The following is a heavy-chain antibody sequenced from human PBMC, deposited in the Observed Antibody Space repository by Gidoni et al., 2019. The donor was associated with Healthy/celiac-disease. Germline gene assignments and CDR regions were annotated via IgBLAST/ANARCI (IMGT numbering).Heavy chain of an antibody. CDR1: GFTFRDYY. D-gene: IGHD3-3*01. Sequence: QVKLVESGGGLVKPGGSLRISCAASGFTFRDYYMSWIRKAPGKGLGCVPSIICSGISIYYSDSVKGRFTISRDNAKNSLYLQMNSLRAEDTAVYYCASSPYYDFWSGYYTAPWGQVTLVTVSS. CDR3: ASSPYYDFWSGYYTAP. CDR2: IICSGISI. V-gene: IGHV3-11*01. J-gene: IGHJ5*02.